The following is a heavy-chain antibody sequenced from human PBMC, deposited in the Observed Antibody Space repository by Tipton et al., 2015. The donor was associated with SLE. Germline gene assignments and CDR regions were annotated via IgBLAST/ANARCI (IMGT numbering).Heavy chain of an antibody. J-gene: IGHJ4*02. CDR1: GDSISSTSYY. D-gene: IGHD1-26*01. CDR3: ARNTVGATTGGVY. V-gene: IGHV4-39*07. Sequence: TLSLTCIVSGDSISSTSYYWGWIRQPPGKGLEWVGTVYYTGNTFYNPSLKSRVTISVDTSKNQFSLKLSSVTAADTAVYYCARNTVGATTGGVYWGQGTLVTVSS. CDR2: VYYTGNT.